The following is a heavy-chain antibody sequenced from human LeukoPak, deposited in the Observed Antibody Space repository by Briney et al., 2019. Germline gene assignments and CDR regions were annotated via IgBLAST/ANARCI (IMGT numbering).Heavy chain of an antibody. J-gene: IGHJ5*02. D-gene: IGHD6-19*01. V-gene: IGHV1-69*04. CDR1: GGTFSSYA. CDR2: IIPILGIA. Sequence: SVKVSCKASGGTFSSYAISWVRQAPGQGLVWMGRIIPILGIANYAQKFQGRVTITADKSTSTAYMELSSLRSEDTAVYYCARSVMAVAGTMGNWFDPWGQGTLVTVSS. CDR3: ARSVMAVAGTMGNWFDP.